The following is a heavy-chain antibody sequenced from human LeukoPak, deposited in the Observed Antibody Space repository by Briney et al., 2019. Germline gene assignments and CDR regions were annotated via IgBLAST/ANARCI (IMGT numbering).Heavy chain of an antibody. CDR3: AARFRDGLDI. CDR1: GFSFSSSW. CDR2: ISGDGGST. J-gene: IGHJ3*02. Sequence: RGSLRLSSAASGFSFSSSWVHWVRHAPGKGLVWVSRISGDGGSTEYADSVKGRFAISRDNAKNKLYLQMNSLRAEDTAVYYCAARFRDGLDIWGQGTMVTVSS. V-gene: IGHV3-74*01.